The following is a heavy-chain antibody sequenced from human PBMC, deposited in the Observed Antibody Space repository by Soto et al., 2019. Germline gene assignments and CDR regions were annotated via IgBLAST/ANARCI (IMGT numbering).Heavy chain of an antibody. Sequence: QVQLQESGPGLVKPSETLSLTCTVSGGSISSYYWSWIRQPPGKGLEWIGYIYYSGSTNYNPSLKRRVTISVDTSKNQFSLKLSSVTAADTAVYYCARLSLGIGTQDDYWGQGTLVTVSS. CDR2: IYYSGST. V-gene: IGHV4-59*08. CDR3: ARLSLGIGTQDDY. J-gene: IGHJ4*02. D-gene: IGHD7-27*01. CDR1: GGSISSYY.